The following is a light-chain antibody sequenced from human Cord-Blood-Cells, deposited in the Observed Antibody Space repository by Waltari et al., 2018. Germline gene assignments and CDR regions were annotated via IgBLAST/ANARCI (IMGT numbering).Light chain of an antibody. V-gene: IGLV3-1*01. CDR1: KLGDKY. J-gene: IGLJ2*01. CDR3: QAWDSSNVV. Sequence: SYELTQPPSVSVSPGQTASITCSGDKLGDKYACWYQQKPGQSPVLVIYQDSKRPSGSPERFSGTNSGNTATLTISGTRAMDDADYYCQAWDSSNVVFGGGTKLTVL. CDR2: QDS.